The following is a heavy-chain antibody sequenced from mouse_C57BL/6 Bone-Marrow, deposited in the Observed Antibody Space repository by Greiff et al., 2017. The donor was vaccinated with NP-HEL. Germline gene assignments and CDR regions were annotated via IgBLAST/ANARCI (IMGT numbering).Heavy chain of an antibody. Sequence: EVKLMESGGGLVKPGGSLKLSCAASGFTFSSYTMSWVRQTPEKRLEWVATISGGGGNTYYPDSVKGRFTISRDNAKNTLYLQMSSLRSEDTAWDYCARRVAWFAYWGQGTLVTVSA. J-gene: IGHJ3*01. CDR3: ARRVAWFAY. V-gene: IGHV5-9*01. D-gene: IGHD1-1*02. CDR1: GFTFSSYT. CDR2: ISGGGGNT.